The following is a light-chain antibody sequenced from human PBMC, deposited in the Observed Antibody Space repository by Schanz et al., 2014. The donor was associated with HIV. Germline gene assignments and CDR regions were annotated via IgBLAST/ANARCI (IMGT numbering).Light chain of an antibody. CDR2: EVR. CDR1: SSDIGNYNL. J-gene: IGLJ1*01. V-gene: IGLV2-14*02. CDR3: NSYSHSNTYV. Sequence: QSVLTQPASVSGSPGQSITISCTGTSSDIGNYNLVSWFQHHPGEAPKIMIFEVRKRPSGVSGCFSGSKSDNTASLTISGLQVEDEADYYCNSYSHSNTYVFGSGTKLTVL.